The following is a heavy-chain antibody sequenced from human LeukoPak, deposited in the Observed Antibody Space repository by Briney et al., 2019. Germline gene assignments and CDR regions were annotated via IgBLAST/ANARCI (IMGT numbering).Heavy chain of an antibody. CDR1: GYTFTDYY. CDR2: IIPNSGGT. CDR3: ARDFERPDY. V-gene: IGHV1-2*06. Sequence: ASVKVSCKASGYTFTDYYIHWVRQAPGQGLEWMGRIIPNSGGTNYAQKFQGRVTMTRDTSISTAYMELRRLRSDDTAVYYCARDFERPDYWGQGTLVTVSS. J-gene: IGHJ4*02.